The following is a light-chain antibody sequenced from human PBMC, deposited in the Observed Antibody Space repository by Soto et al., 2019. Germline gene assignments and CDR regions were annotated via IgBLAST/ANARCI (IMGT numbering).Light chain of an antibody. CDR3: QTRSNWPPIP. V-gene: IGKV3-11*01. J-gene: IGKJ5*01. CDR1: QSVSSY. CDR2: DAS. Sequence: GLKLSAAALSLYKGERATLSCRASQSVSSYLAWYQQKPGQAPRLLIYDASNRATGIPARFSGSGSGTDFTLTISSLEPADFAVYYCQTRSNWPPIPFGQGTRLETK.